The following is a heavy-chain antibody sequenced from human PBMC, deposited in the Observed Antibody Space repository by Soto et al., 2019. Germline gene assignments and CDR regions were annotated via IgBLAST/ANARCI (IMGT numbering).Heavy chain of an antibody. J-gene: IGHJ6*04. D-gene: IGHD2-2*01. CDR1: GGSFSGYY. Sequence: PSETLSLTCAVYGGSFSGYYWRWIRQPHGKGLERVGNMNHRGSSNYYPSLKSRVTISVVTAKNQFSLKLSSVTAADTAVYYCARGKKRYCSSTSCPLDYGMDVSGKGTTVT. V-gene: IGHV4-34*01. CDR2: MNHRGSS. CDR3: ARGKKRYCSSTSCPLDYGMDV.